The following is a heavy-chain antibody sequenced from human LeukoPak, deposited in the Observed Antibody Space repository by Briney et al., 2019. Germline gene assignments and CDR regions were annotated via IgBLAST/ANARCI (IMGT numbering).Heavy chain of an antibody. CDR2: ISGDGGST. Sequence: GGSLRLSCAASGFTFDDYAMHWVRQAPGKGLEWVSLISGDGGSTYYADSVKGRLTISRDNSKNSLYLQMNSLRTEDTALYYCAKEEAVAGTEYFQHWGQGTLVTVSS. J-gene: IGHJ1*01. CDR1: GFTFDDYA. V-gene: IGHV3-43*02. CDR3: AKEEAVAGTEYFQH. D-gene: IGHD6-19*01.